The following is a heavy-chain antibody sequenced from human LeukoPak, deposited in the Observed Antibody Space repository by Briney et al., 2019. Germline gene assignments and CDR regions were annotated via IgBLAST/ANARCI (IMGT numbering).Heavy chain of an antibody. Sequence: SVKVSCKASGGTFSSYAISWVRQAPGQGLEWMGRIIPILGIANYAQKFQGRVTITADKSTSTAYMELSSLRSEDTAVYYCAREATDGDYVAGFGYWGQGTLVTVSS. CDR2: IIPILGIA. J-gene: IGHJ4*02. CDR3: AREATDGDYVAGFGY. CDR1: GGTFSSYA. V-gene: IGHV1-69*04. D-gene: IGHD4-17*01.